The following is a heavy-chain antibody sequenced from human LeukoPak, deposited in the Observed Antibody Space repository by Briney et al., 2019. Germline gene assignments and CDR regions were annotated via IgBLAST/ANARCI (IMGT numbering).Heavy chain of an antibody. CDR1: GGSISSYY. J-gene: IGHJ4*02. CDR3: ASDVVTTWGDYFDY. D-gene: IGHD4-23*01. Sequence: SETLSLTCTVSGGSISSYYWSWIRQPPGKGLEWIGYIYHSGSTNYNPSLKSRVTISVDTSKNHFSLNLSSVTAADTAVYYCASDVVTTWGDYFDYWGQGTLVTVSS. CDR2: IYHSGST. V-gene: IGHV4-59*08.